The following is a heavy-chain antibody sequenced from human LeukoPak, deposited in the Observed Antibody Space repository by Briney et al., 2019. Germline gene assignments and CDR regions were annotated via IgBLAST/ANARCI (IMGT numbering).Heavy chain of an antibody. V-gene: IGHV1-3*04. J-gene: IGHJ4*02. D-gene: IGHD1-26*01. CDR3: ARDLGSASLHY. Sequence: ASVKVSCKASGYTFSSFAIHWVRQAPGQRLEWMGWINTGNGNKRYSRKFQGRFTITRDTSASTAYMELSSLRSEDTAVYYCARDLGSASLHYWGQGTLVTVSS. CDR2: INTGNGNK. CDR1: GYTFSSFA.